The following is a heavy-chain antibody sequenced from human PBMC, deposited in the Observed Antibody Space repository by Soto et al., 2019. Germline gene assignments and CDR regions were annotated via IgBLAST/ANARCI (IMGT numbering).Heavy chain of an antibody. V-gene: IGHV4-34*01. CDR3: ARALPVSRYCISIDCPRSGMDV. J-gene: IGHJ6*02. CDR1: GGSFSGYY. Sequence: SETLSLTCAVYGGSFSGYYWSWVRQPPGKGPERIAEINHSGSTNYNPSLKSRVTISVDTSKNYFSLKLSFVTAADTAVYYCARALPVSRYCISIDCPRSGMDVWGHGTTVTVSS. D-gene: IGHD2-2*01. CDR2: INHSGST.